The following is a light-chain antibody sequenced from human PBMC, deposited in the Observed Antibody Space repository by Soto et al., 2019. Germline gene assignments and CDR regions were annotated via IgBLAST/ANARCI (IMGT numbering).Light chain of an antibody. J-gene: IGKJ4*01. V-gene: IGKV3-20*01. CDR1: QSVSSSY. CDR2: GAS. CDR3: QHYDSTPLT. Sequence: EIVLTQSPGTLSLSPGERATLSCRASQSVSSSYLAWYQQKPGPAPRLLFYGASSRATGIPDRFSGSGSGTDFNLTLSRLEPEDFALYYCQHYDSTPLTFGGGTKVEIK.